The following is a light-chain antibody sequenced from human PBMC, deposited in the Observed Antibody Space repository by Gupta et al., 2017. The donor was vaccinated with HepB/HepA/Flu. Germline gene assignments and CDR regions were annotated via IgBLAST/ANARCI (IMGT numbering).Light chain of an antibody. V-gene: IGKV3-15*01. CDR3: QQYNNWPRT. CDR2: GAS. J-gene: IGKJ1*01. Sequence: EIVMTQSPATLSVSPGERATLSCRASQSVSSNLAWYQQKPGQAPRLLIYGASTRATGIPARFSGSGSGTEFTLTISILHSEDFAVYYCQQYNNWPRTFGQGTKVEIK. CDR1: QSVSSN.